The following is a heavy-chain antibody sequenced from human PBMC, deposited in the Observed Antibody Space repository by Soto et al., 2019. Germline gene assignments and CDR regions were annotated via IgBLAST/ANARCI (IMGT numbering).Heavy chain of an antibody. CDR1: EFTVTIHS. D-gene: IGHD2-2*01. V-gene: IGHV3-23*01. CDR2: ISGSGDGT. CDR3: AKDIVVVPAASRGAFDI. J-gene: IGHJ3*02. Sequence: WGALILSCAGSEFTVTIHSMSWVRQAPVKGLEWVSSISGSGDGTYYGDSVKGRFTISRDNSKNTLYLQMNSLRAEDTAVYYCAKDIVVVPAASRGAFDIWGQGTMVTVSS.